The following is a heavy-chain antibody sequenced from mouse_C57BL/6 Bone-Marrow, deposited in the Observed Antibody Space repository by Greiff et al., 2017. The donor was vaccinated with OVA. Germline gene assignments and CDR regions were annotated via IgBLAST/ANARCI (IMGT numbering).Heavy chain of an antibody. J-gene: IGHJ2*01. CDR3: ARSYYSNYYFDY. CDR2: IYPRSGNT. V-gene: IGHV1-81*01. Sequence: LVESGAELARPGASVKLSCKASGYTFTSYGISWVKQRTGQGLEWIGEIYPRSGNTYYNEKFKGKATLTADKSSSTAYMELRSLTSEDSAVYFCARSYYSNYYFDYWGQGTTLTVSS. D-gene: IGHD2-5*01. CDR1: GYTFTSYG.